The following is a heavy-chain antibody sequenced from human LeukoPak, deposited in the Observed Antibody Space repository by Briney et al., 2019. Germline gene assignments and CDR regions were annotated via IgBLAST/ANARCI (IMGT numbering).Heavy chain of an antibody. D-gene: IGHD1-26*01. CDR1: GGTFSSYA. CDR2: IIPILGIA. Sequence: KPGSSVKVSCKASGGTFSSYAISWVRQAPGLGLEWMGRIIPILGIANYAQKFQGRVTITADKSTSTAYMELSSLRSEDTAVYYCARLVGASGFDYWGQGTLVTVSS. CDR3: ARLVGASGFDY. V-gene: IGHV1-69*04. J-gene: IGHJ4*02.